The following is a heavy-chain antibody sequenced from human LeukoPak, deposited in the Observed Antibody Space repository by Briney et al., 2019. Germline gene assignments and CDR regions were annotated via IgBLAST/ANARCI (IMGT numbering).Heavy chain of an antibody. V-gene: IGHV3-9*01. CDR3: AKDLEVRGVTPTYFDY. CDR1: GFTFDDYA. D-gene: IGHD3-10*01. CDR2: ISWNSGSI. J-gene: IGHJ4*02. Sequence: PGRSLRLSCAASGFTFDDYAMHWVRHAPGKGLEWVSGISWNSGSIGYADSVKGRFTISRDNAKNSLYLQMNSLRAEDTALYYCAKDLEVRGVTPTYFDYWGQGTLVTVSS.